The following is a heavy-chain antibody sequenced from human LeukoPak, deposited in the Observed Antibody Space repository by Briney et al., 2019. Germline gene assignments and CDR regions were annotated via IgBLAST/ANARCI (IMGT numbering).Heavy chain of an antibody. Sequence: PSETLSLTCAVYGGSFSGYYWSWIRQPPGKGLEWIGEINHSGSTNYNPSLKSRVTISVDTSKNQFSLKLSSVTAADTAVYYCASLPEVRNKYQLLWGYYYYMDVWGKGTTVTISS. V-gene: IGHV4-34*01. J-gene: IGHJ6*03. D-gene: IGHD2-2*01. CDR1: GGSFSGYY. CDR2: INHSGST. CDR3: ASLPEVRNKYQLLWGYYYYMDV.